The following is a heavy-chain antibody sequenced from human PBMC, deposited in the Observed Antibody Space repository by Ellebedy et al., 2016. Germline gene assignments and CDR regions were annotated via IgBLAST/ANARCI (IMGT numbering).Heavy chain of an antibody. CDR1: GLTFSDHY. V-gene: IGHV3-53*01. CDR2: IYRSGST. D-gene: IGHD1-7*01. J-gene: IGHJ3*02. CDR3: AKTVVSTGNTGYDAFDI. Sequence: GGSLRLSCAASGLTFSDHYMDWVRQAPGKGLEWVAIIYRSGSTFYPDSAKGRFTISRDNSKNTLYLQMNSLRAEDTAIYYCAKTVVSTGNTGYDAFDIWGQGTMVTVSS.